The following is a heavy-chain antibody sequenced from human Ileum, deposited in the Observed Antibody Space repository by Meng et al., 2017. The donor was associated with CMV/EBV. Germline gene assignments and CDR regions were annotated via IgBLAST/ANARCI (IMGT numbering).Heavy chain of an antibody. V-gene: IGHV3-74*01. CDR2: INSDGSST. D-gene: IGHD2-2*01. Sequence: FSSYWMHWVRQAPGKELVWVSRINSDGSSTSYADSVKGRFTTSRDNAKNTLYLQMNSLRAEDTAVYYCARVGIVVVPAAKRSVNWFDPWGQGTLVTVSS. CDR3: ARVGIVVVPAAKRSVNWFDP. CDR1: FSSYW. J-gene: IGHJ5*02.